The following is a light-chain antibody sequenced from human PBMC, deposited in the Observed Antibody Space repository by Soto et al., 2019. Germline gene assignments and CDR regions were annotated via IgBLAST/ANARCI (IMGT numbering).Light chain of an antibody. Sequence: QSVLAQPASVSGSPGQSITISCTGTSSDVGSYNYVSWYQQHPGKAPKVMIYDVSNRPSGVSYRFSGSKSGNTASLTISGLQAEDEADYYWRSYTTSSTYVFGTGTKVTV. J-gene: IGLJ1*01. CDR3: RSYTTSSTYV. V-gene: IGLV2-14*01. CDR2: DVS. CDR1: SSDVGSYNY.